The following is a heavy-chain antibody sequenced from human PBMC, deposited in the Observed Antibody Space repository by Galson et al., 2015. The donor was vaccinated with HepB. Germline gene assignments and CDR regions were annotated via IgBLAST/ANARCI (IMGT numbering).Heavy chain of an antibody. CDR2: VNGGATNT. CDR3: AKASGTPQGRFDS. CDR1: GFTFSSFA. J-gene: IGHJ5*01. D-gene: IGHD6-13*01. Sequence: SLRLSCAASGFTFSSFAMNWVRQAPGKGLEWVSVVNGGATNTNYADSVKGRFTISRDNSRDTLYLQMDGLRAEDTAIYYCAKASGTPQGRFDSWGQGTLVTVSS. V-gene: IGHV3-23*01.